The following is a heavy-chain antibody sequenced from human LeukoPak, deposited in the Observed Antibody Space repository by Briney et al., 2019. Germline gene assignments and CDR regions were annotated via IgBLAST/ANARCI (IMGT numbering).Heavy chain of an antibody. CDR2: ISYDGNNK. Sequence: GGSLRLACAASAFTFSSYTMYWVSQAAGKGMEWVALISYDGNNKYYADSVKGRFTISRDSSKNTLYLQMNSLRAEDTAVYYCARDTYDILTGYYYRFDYWGQGTLVTVSS. CDR1: AFTFSSYT. CDR3: ARDTYDILTGYYYRFDY. J-gene: IGHJ4*02. D-gene: IGHD3-9*01. V-gene: IGHV3-30-3*01.